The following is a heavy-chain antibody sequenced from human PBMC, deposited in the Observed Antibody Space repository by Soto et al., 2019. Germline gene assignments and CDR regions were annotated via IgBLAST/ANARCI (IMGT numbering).Heavy chain of an antibody. J-gene: IGHJ4*02. CDR1: GLTFSSYG. CDR2: IWYDGSNK. D-gene: IGHD6-6*01. CDR3: ARDEYSSSSYRFDY. V-gene: IGHV3-33*01. Sequence: AVIGLTFSSYGRPWVRQAAGKGLEWVAVIWYDGSNKYYADSVKGRFTISRDNSKNTLYLQMNSLRAEDTAVYYCARDEYSSSSYRFDYWGQGTLVTVSS.